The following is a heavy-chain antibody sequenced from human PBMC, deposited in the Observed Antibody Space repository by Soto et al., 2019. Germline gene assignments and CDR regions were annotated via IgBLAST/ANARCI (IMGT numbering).Heavy chain of an antibody. Sequence: LSLICTVCNGSVSNYYWTWIRQSPGKRLEWIGFAYYSGSTNYNPSLKSRVTISIHTSKNQFSLKFRSVTAADTAVYYCARVLCSSTTCYFPDWFDPRGQGTLVTGSS. V-gene: IGHV4-59*02. D-gene: IGHD2-2*01. CDR3: ARVLCSSTTCYFPDWFDP. CDR2: AYYSGST. J-gene: IGHJ5*02. CDR1: NGSVSNYY.